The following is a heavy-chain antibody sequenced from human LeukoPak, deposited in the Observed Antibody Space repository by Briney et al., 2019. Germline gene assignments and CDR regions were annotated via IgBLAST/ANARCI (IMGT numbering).Heavy chain of an antibody. Sequence: SETLSLTCAVYGGSFSGYYWSWIRQPPGKGLEWIGETNHSGSTNYNPSLKSRVTISVDTSKNQFSLKLSSVTAADTAVYYCARWAGYSSSWPGYYYYGMDVWGQGTTVTVSS. CDR3: ARWAGYSSSWPGYYYYGMDV. CDR1: GGSFSGYY. D-gene: IGHD6-13*01. V-gene: IGHV4-34*01. J-gene: IGHJ6*02. CDR2: TNHSGST.